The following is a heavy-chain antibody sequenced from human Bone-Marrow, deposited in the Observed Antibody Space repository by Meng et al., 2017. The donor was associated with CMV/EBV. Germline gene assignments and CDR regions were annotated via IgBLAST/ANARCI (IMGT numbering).Heavy chain of an antibody. CDR3: ARASPAPGVDP. CDR2: IYYSGST. D-gene: IGHD2-2*01. CDR1: GGSVSSGSYY. V-gene: IGHV4-61*01. Sequence: CTVSGGSVSSGSYYWSWIRQPPGKGLEWIGYIYYSGSTNYNPSLKSRVTISVDTSKNQFSLKLSSVTAADTAVYYCARASPAPGVDPWGQGTLVTVSS. J-gene: IGHJ5*02.